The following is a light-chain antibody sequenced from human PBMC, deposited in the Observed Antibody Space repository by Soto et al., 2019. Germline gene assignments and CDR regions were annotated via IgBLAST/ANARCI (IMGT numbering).Light chain of an antibody. CDR2: DAS. Sequence: IQITQSPSSLSASVGDRVTIPFPASQGISSALAWYQQKPGKAPKLLIYDASSLESGVPSRFSGSGSGTDFTLTISSLQPEDFATYYCQQFNNYPLTFGGGTKVDIK. V-gene: IGKV1D-13*01. J-gene: IGKJ4*01. CDR1: QGISSA. CDR3: QQFNNYPLT.